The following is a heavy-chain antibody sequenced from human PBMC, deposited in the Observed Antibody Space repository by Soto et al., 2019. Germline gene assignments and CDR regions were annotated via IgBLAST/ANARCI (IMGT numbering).Heavy chain of an antibody. J-gene: IGHJ6*03. D-gene: IGHD3-3*01. CDR2: ISSSGSTI. CDR1: GFTFSDYY. V-gene: IGHV3-11*01. CDR3: ARVAALRFLEWLLADGSYYYYYMDV. Sequence: GGSLRLSCAASGFTFSDYYMSWIRQAPGKGLEWVSYISSSGSTIYYADSVKGRFTISRDNAKNSLYLQMNSLRAEDTAVYYCARVAALRFLEWLLADGSYYYYYMDVWGKGTTVTVSS.